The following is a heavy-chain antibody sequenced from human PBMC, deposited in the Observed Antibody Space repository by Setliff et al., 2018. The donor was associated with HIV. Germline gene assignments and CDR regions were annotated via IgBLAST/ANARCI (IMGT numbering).Heavy chain of an antibody. V-gene: IGHV4-34*01. D-gene: IGHD1-26*01. J-gene: IGHJ4*02. CDR1: GESFSGYY. CDR2: INHSGST. Sequence: LSLTCAVYGESFSGYYWSWIRQPPGKGLEWIGEINHSGSTNYNMSLWSRVTISLDASRNQFSLELISVTAADTAVYYCAGGPGTTSIDYWAQGTLVTVSS. CDR3: AGGPGTTSIDY.